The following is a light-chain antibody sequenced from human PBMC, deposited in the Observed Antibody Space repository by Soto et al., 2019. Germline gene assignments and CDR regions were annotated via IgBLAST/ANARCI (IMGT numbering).Light chain of an antibody. J-gene: IGKJ2*01. CDR2: KAS. CDR1: QSISSW. Sequence: DIQMTQSPSTLSASVGDRVTITCRASQSISSWLAWYQQKPGRAPKLLIYKASSLKSGVPSRFSGSRSGTDFTLTISSLLPDDLATYYCQQYTSYSHTFGQGTKLEIK. CDR3: QQYTSYSHT. V-gene: IGKV1-5*03.